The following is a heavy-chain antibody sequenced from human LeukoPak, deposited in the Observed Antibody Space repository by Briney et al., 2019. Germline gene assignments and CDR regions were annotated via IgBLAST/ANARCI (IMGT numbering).Heavy chain of an antibody. D-gene: IGHD5-24*01. CDR3: ATWGPTGEMATITPFDY. V-gene: IGHV1-69*13. J-gene: IGHJ4*02. CDR2: IIPIFGTA. Sequence: ASVKVSCKASGGTFSSYAISWVRQAPGQGLEWMGGIIPIFGTANYAQKFQGRVTITADESTSTAYMELSSLRSEDTAVYYCATWGPTGEMATITPFDYWGQGTLVTVSS. CDR1: GGTFSSYA.